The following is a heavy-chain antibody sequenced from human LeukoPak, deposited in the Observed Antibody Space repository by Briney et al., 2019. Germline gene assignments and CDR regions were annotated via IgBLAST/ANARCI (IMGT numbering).Heavy chain of an antibody. CDR3: AKEGIAAAGKGNWFDP. D-gene: IGHD6-13*01. V-gene: IGHV3-30*18. CDR1: GFTCSSYG. Sequence: PGGSLRLSCAASGFTCSSYGMHWVRQAPGKGLEWVAVISYDGSNKYYADSVKGRFTISRDNSKNTLYLQMNSLRAEDTAVYYCAKEGIAAAGKGNWFDPWGQGTLVTVSS. CDR2: ISYDGSNK. J-gene: IGHJ5*02.